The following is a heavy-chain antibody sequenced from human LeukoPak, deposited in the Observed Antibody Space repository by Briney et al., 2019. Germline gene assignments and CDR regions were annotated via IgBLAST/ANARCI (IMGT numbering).Heavy chain of an antibody. J-gene: IGHJ4*02. Sequence: GGSLRLSCAASGFTFSSYSMNWVRQAPGKGLEWVSAISESGSGTYYADSVKGRFTISRDNSKDTLSLQMNSLRAEDTAVYYCAKDIAQGYTFGSIEQDYWGQGALVTVSS. D-gene: IGHD5-18*01. CDR1: GFTFSSYS. CDR2: ISESGSGT. V-gene: IGHV3-23*01. CDR3: AKDIAQGYTFGSIEQDY.